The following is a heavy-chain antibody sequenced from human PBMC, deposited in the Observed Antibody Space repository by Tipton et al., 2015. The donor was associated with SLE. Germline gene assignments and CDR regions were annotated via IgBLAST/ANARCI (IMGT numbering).Heavy chain of an antibody. CDR1: GGSISASY. V-gene: IGHV4-4*07. D-gene: IGHD2-15*01. Sequence: TLSLTCTVSGGSISASYWSWIRQPAGQGLEWIGRIYSSGNTNYNPSLKSRVTLSVDTSKNNFSLRLTSVTAADTAVYFCAREDVGFCNGGSCPYYFDFWGQGTLVTVSS. CDR2: IYSSGNT. CDR3: AREDVGFCNGGSCPYYFDF. J-gene: IGHJ4*02.